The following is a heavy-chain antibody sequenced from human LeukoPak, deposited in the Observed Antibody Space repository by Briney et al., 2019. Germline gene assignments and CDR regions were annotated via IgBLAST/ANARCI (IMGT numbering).Heavy chain of an antibody. J-gene: IGHJ3*02. CDR3: ARDMNYYGSGSYYNEDAFDI. CDR2: INWNGGST. Sequence: GGSLRLSCAASGFTFDDYGMSWVRQAPGKGLEWVSGINWNGGSTGYADSVKGRFTISRDNAKNSLYLQMNSLRAEDTALYHCARDMNYYGSGSYYNEDAFDIWGQGTMVTVSS. CDR1: GFTFDDYG. D-gene: IGHD3-10*01. V-gene: IGHV3-20*01.